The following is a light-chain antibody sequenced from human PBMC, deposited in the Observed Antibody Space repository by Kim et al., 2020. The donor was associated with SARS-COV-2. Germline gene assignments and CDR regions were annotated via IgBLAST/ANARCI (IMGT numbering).Light chain of an antibody. CDR1: QGISNY. V-gene: IGKV1-27*01. Sequence: SASVGDRVTITCRASQGISNYVAWYQQKPGKVPKLLIYAASTLQSGVPSRFSGSGSGTDFTLTISSLQPEDVATYYCQKYNSALTFGGGTKVDIK. CDR3: QKYNSALT. J-gene: IGKJ4*01. CDR2: AAS.